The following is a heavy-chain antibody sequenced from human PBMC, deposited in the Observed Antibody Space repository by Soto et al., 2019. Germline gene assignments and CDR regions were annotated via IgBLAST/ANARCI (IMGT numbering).Heavy chain of an antibody. J-gene: IGHJ6*02. Sequence: SETLSLACTVSGGSISSGGYYWSWIRQHPGKGLEWIGYIYYSGSTYYNPSLKSRVTISVDTSKNQFSLKLSSVTAADTAVYYCARDFLGYCSSTSCPPYYYYGMDVWGQGTTVTVSS. CDR3: ARDFLGYCSSTSCPPYYYYGMDV. CDR2: IYYSGST. V-gene: IGHV4-31*03. CDR1: GGSISSGGYY. D-gene: IGHD2-2*01.